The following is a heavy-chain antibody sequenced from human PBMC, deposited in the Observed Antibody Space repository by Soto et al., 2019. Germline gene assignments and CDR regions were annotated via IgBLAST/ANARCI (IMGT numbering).Heavy chain of an antibody. Sequence: QVQLVQSGAEVKKPGSSVKVSCKASGGTFSSYTISWVRQAPGQGLEWMGRIIPILGIANYAQKFQGIVTITADKSTSTAYMELSSLRSEDTAVYYCARDQYDSSGYYFDYWGQGTLVTVSS. D-gene: IGHD3-22*01. CDR2: IIPILGIA. V-gene: IGHV1-69*08. CDR3: ARDQYDSSGYYFDY. CDR1: GGTFSSYT. J-gene: IGHJ4*02.